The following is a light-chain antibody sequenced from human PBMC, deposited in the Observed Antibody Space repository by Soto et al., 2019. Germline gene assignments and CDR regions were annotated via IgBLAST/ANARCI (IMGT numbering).Light chain of an antibody. Sequence: DIQMTQSPSSLSASVGDRVTITCRASQGISNYLAWYQQKPGKVPKLLIYAASTLQSGVPSRFSGSGSGTDFTLTISSLRPEDVATYYCQKYNSALGVTFGPGTKVDIK. CDR3: QKYNSALGVT. CDR1: QGISNY. J-gene: IGKJ3*01. CDR2: AAS. V-gene: IGKV1-27*01.